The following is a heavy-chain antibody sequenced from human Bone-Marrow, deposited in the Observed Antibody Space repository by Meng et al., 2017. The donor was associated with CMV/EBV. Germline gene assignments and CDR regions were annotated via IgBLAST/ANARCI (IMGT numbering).Heavy chain of an antibody. Sequence: ESLKISCAASGFTFSSYGMHWVRQPPGKGLEWIGEINHSGSTNYNPSLKSRVTISVDTSKNQFSLKLSSVTAADTAVYYCARVPRITARVEWLRRGTNWFDPWGQGTLVTVSS. V-gene: IGHV4-34*01. CDR3: ARVPRITARVEWLRRGTNWFDP. CDR2: INHSGST. J-gene: IGHJ5*02. D-gene: IGHD3-3*01. CDR1: GFTFSSYG.